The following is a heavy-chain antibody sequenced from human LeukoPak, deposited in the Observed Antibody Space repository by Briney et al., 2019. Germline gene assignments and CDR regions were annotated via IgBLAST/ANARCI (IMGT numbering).Heavy chain of an antibody. CDR2: IHPGDSDT. D-gene: IGHD2-8*01. Sequence: KRGESLKNSCKASGYSFTNYWIAWVRQMPGKGLEWMGIIHPGDSDTIYSPSFQGQVSISVDKSVRTAYLQWTSLKASDTAMYYCARDGLTDYWGQGTLVTVSS. CDR1: GYSFTNYW. J-gene: IGHJ4*02. V-gene: IGHV5-51*01. CDR3: ARDGLTDY.